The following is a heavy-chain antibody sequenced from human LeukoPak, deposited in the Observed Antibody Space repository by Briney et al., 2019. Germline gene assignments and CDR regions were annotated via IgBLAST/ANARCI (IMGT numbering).Heavy chain of an antibody. D-gene: IGHD6-19*01. V-gene: IGHV4-39*01. J-gene: IGHJ4*02. CDR2: IYYSGST. CDR1: GGSVSSGSYY. Sequence: PSETLSLTCTVSGGSVSSGSYYWGWIRQPPGKGLEWIGSIYYSGSTYYNPPLKSRVTISVDTSKDQFSLKLSSVTAADTAVYYCARHEGSGWPSGVDYWGQGTLVTVSS. CDR3: ARHEGSGWPSGVDY.